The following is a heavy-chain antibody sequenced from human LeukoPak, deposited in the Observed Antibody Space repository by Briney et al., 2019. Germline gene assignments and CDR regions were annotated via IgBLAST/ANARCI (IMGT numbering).Heavy chain of an antibody. CDR2: ISACSGNT. CDR3: ARDLYYYDSSGYYDY. Sequence: GASVKVSCKASGYTFTSYGISWVRQAPGQGLEWMGWISACSGNTNYAQKLQGRVTMTTDTSTSTAYMELRSLRSDDTAVYYCARDLYYYDSSGYYDYWGQGTLVTVSS. J-gene: IGHJ4*02. V-gene: IGHV1-18*01. D-gene: IGHD3-22*01. CDR1: GYTFTSYG.